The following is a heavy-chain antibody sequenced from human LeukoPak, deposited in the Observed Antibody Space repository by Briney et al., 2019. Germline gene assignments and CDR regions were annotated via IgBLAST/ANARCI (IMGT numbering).Heavy chain of an antibody. Sequence: GGSLRLSCAASGFTFSSYWMHWVRQAPGKGLVWVPRINSDGSSTSYADSVKGRFTISRDNAKNTLYLQMNSLRAEDTAVYYCARDREQQLPNNWFDPWGQGTLVTVSS. CDR2: INSDGSST. D-gene: IGHD6-13*01. J-gene: IGHJ5*02. CDR3: ARDREQQLPNNWFDP. CDR1: GFTFSSYW. V-gene: IGHV3-74*01.